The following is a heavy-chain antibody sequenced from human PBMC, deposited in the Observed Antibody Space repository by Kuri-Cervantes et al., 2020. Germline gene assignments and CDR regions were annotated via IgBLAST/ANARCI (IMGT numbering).Heavy chain of an antibody. J-gene: IGHJ4*02. CDR3: TRGTMTTVNTTFDY. CDR2: IRSKAYGGTT. CDR1: GFTFGDYA. V-gene: IGHV3-49*04. Sequence: GESLKISCTASGFTFGDYAMSWVRQAPGKGLEWVGFIRSKAYGGTTEYAASVKGRFTISRDDSKSIAYLQMNSLETEDTAVYYCTRGTMTTVNTTFDYWGQGTLVTVSS. D-gene: IGHD4-17*01.